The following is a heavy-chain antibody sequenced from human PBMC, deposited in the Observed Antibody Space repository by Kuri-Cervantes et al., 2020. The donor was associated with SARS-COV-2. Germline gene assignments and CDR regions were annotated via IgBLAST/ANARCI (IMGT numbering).Heavy chain of an antibody. CDR2: ISGSGGST. J-gene: IGHJ4*02. CDR3: AKTYYDFWSGYPGDY. D-gene: IGHD3-3*01. V-gene: IGHV3-23*01. Sequence: GESLKISCAASGFTFSSYAMSWVRQAPGKGLEWVSAISGSGGSTYYADSVKGRFTISRDNSKNTLYLQMNSLRAEDTAAYYCAKTYYDFWSGYPGDYWGQGTLVTVSS. CDR1: GFTFSSYA.